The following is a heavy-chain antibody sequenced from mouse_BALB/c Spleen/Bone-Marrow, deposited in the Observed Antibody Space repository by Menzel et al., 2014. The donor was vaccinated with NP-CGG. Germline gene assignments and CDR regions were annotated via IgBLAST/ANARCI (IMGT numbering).Heavy chain of an antibody. CDR2: INPYNDGT. J-gene: IGHJ3*01. CDR1: GYTFTSYV. V-gene: IGHV1-14*01. Sequence: EVQLQESGPELVKPGASVKMSCKASGYTFTSYVMHWVKQKPGQGLEWIGYINPYNDGTKYNEKFKGKATLTSDKSASTAYMELSSLTSEDAAVYYCASPYYRYDGFAYWGQGTLVTVSA. D-gene: IGHD2-14*01. CDR3: ASPYYRYDGFAY.